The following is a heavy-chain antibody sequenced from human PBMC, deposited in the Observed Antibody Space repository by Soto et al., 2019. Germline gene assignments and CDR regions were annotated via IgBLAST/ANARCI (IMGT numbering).Heavy chain of an antibody. CDR1: GDSISSNSAS. CDR2: TYYRSKWYN. CDR3: ARVKGLGYNGMDV. V-gene: IGHV6-1*01. D-gene: IGHD3-10*01. Sequence: SQTLSLTCAISGDSISSNSASWNWIRQSPSRGLEWLGRTYYRSKWYNDYAVSVKTRITINPDTSKNQFSLQLNSVTPEDTAVYYCARVKGLGYNGMDVWGQGTTVTVSS. J-gene: IGHJ6*02.